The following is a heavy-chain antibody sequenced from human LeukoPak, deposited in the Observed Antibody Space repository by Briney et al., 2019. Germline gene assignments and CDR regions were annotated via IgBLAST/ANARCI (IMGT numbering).Heavy chain of an antibody. D-gene: IGHD2-2*01. J-gene: IGHJ6*03. Sequence: ASVKVSCKASGGTFSSYAISWVRQAPGQGLEWMGWISAYNGNTNYAQKLQDRVTMTTDTSTSTAYMELRSLRSDDTAVYYCARGSDIVVVPAAIDYYTDVWGKGTTVTVSS. V-gene: IGHV1-18*01. CDR2: ISAYNGNT. CDR1: GGTFSSYA. CDR3: ARGSDIVVVPAAIDYYTDV.